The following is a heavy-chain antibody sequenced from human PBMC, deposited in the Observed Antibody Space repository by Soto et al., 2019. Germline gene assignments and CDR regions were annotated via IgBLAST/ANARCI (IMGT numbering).Heavy chain of an antibody. V-gene: IGHV4-59*08. D-gene: IGHD3-10*01. CDR3: ARVALYGSGREQNWFDP. Sequence: PSETLSLTCTVSGGSISSYDWSWIRQPPGKGLEWIGYIYYSGSTNYNPSLKSRVTISVDTSKNQFSLKLSSVTAADTAVYYCARVALYGSGREQNWFDPWGQGTLVTVSS. J-gene: IGHJ5*02. CDR2: IYYSGST. CDR1: GGSISSYD.